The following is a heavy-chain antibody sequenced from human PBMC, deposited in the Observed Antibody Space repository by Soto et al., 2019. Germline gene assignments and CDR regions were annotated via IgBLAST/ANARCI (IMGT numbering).Heavy chain of an antibody. D-gene: IGHD2-21*01. V-gene: IGHV4-31*03. J-gene: IGHJ5*02. Sequence: QVQLQESGPGLVKPSQTLSLTCTVSGGSISSGGYYWTWIRQHPGKGLEWIGYIYYSGTTYYNPSLKRRLPISHDTSMNLFSLKLSSVTAADTAVYSCATDGDTLPRGAFDPWGQGTLVTVSS. CDR2: IYYSGTT. CDR3: ATDGDTLPRGAFDP. CDR1: GGSISSGGYY.